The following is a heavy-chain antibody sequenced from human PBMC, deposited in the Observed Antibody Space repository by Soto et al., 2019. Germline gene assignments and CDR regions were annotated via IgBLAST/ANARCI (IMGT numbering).Heavy chain of an antibody. CDR2: INAGNGNT. Sequence: QVQLVQSGAEVKKPGASVKVSCKASGYTFTSYAMHWVRQAPGQRLEWMGWINAGNGNTKYSQKFQGRVTINRDTSASTAYMELSSLRSEDTAVYYCARGGSITMVRGVYFYYYGMDVWGQGTTVTVSS. J-gene: IGHJ6*02. V-gene: IGHV1-3*01. CDR1: GYTFTSYA. CDR3: ARGGSITMVRGVYFYYYGMDV. D-gene: IGHD3-10*01.